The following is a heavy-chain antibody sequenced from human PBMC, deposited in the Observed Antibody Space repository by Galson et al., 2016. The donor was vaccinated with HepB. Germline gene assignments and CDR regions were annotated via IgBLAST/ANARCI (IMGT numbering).Heavy chain of an antibody. V-gene: IGHV3-23*01. CDR1: GFTFSSYA. CDR3: AKDGRSYCSSASCHDHFHY. Sequence: SLRLSCAASGFTFSSYAMSWVRQAPGKGLEWVSTISGSGYNTYYADSVKGRFTISRDNSKKTLYLQMNSLRAEDTAVYYCAKDGRSYCSSASCHDHFHYWGQGTLVTVSS. CDR2: ISGSGYNT. J-gene: IGHJ4*02. D-gene: IGHD2-2*01.